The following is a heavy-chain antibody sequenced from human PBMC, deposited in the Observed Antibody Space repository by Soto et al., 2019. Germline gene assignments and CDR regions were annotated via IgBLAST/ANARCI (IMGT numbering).Heavy chain of an antibody. Sequence: EVQLVESGGGLVQPGGSLRLSCAASGFTFRTYWMSWVRQAPGKGLEWVATINGDGSEKYYVDSVKGRFTISRDNAENSLFLQMNRLRAEDTAVYYCVRDIGYGDYWGQGTLVTVSS. V-gene: IGHV3-7*01. J-gene: IGHJ4*02. D-gene: IGHD5-12*01. CDR1: GFTFRTYW. CDR2: INGDGSEK. CDR3: VRDIGYGDY.